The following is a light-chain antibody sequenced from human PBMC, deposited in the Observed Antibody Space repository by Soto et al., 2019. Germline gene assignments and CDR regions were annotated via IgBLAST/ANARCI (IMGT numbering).Light chain of an antibody. CDR1: QSISSW. CDR2: RAS. Sequence: DIQMTQSPSTLSASVGDRVIITCRASQSISSWLAWYQQKPGKAPDLLIYRASTLKTGIPSRFSGSGSGTEFTHTISSLQPDDFATYSCQQYDRASWTFGPGTKVEIK. V-gene: IGKV1-5*03. CDR3: QQYDRASWT. J-gene: IGKJ1*01.